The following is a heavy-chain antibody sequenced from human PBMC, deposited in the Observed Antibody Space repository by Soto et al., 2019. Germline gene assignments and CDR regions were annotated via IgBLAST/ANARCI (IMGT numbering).Heavy chain of an antibody. Sequence: QVQLVESGGGVVQPGRSLRLSCAASGFTFSSYGMHWVRQAPGKGLEWVAVISYDGSNKYYADSVKGRFTISRDNSKNTLYLQMNSLRAEDTAVYYCAKEWLLSSNWFDPWGQGTLVTVSS. CDR2: ISYDGSNK. CDR1: GFTFSSYG. D-gene: IGHD3-3*01. CDR3: AKEWLLSSNWFDP. V-gene: IGHV3-30*18. J-gene: IGHJ5*02.